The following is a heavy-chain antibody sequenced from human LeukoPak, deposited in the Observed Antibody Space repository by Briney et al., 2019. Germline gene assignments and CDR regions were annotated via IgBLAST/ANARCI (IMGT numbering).Heavy chain of an antibody. CDR3: ARFSSGCSTASCYLDY. CDR1: GGSITDHY. V-gene: IGHV4-59*11. CDR2: IHSTGNT. D-gene: IGHD2-2*01. J-gene: IGHJ4*02. Sequence: KASGPLSLTCTVSGGSITDHYWSWIRQPPGKGLEWTGHIHSTGNTFYKPSLKSRITISLDTSRNQFSLRLSSVTAADTAVYYCARFSSGCSTASCYLDYWGQGTLVTVSS.